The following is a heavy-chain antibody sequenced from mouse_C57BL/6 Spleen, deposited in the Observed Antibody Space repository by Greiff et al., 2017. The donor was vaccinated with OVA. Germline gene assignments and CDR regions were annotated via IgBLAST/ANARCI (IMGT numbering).Heavy chain of an antibody. CDR3: ARHYGNGGDY. J-gene: IGHJ4*01. Sequence: EVHLVESGGDLVKPGGSLKLSCAASGFTFSSYGMSWVRQTPDKRLEWVATISSGGSYTYYPDSVKGRFTISRDNAKNTLYLQMSSLKSEDTAMYYCARHYGNGGDYWGQGTSVTVSS. CDR2: ISSGGSYT. V-gene: IGHV5-6*01. D-gene: IGHD2-1*01. CDR1: GFTFSSYG.